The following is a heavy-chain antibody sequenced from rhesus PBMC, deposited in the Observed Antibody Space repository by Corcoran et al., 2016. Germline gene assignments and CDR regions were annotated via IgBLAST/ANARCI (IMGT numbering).Heavy chain of an antibody. Sequence: QVQLQESGPGLVKPSETPSLTCAVSGASISSYWWSWIRQPPGKGLEWIGEINGNSGITYYTPSLKSPFTISKAASKNQFSLKLSSGTAADTAVYYCATNYDYGSSYFTNYGLDSWGQGVVVTVSS. CDR1: GASISSYW. CDR3: ATNYDYGSSYFTNYGLDS. J-gene: IGHJ6*01. D-gene: IGHD4-29*01. CDR2: INGNSGIT. V-gene: IGHV4-80*01.